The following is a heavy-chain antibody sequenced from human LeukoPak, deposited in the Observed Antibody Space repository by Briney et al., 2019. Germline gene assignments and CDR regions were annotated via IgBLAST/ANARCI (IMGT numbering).Heavy chain of an antibody. CDR1: GFTFSSYW. CDR2: IKQDGSEN. D-gene: IGHD1-7*01. Sequence: GGSLRLSCAASGFTFSSYWMSWVRQAPGKGLEWVVVANIKQDGSENSYLDSVKGRFTISRDNAKNSLYLQMNSLRAEDTDVYYCARDMRLELPASSGYDYGMDAWGQGTTVTVSS. CDR3: ARDMRLELPASSGYDYGMDA. J-gene: IGHJ6*02. V-gene: IGHV3-7*01.